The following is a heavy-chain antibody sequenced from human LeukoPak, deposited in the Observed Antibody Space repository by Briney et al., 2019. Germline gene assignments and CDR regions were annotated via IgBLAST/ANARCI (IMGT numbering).Heavy chain of an antibody. J-gene: IGHJ3*02. Sequence: ASVKVSCKASGYTFTGYYMHWVRQAPGQGLEWMGGIIPIFGTANYAQKFQGRVTITADESTSTAYMELSSLRSEDTAVYYCARVKPWIQLRFHAFDIWGQGTMVTVSS. D-gene: IGHD5-18*01. CDR1: GYTFTGYY. V-gene: IGHV1-69*13. CDR3: ARVKPWIQLRFHAFDI. CDR2: IIPIFGTA.